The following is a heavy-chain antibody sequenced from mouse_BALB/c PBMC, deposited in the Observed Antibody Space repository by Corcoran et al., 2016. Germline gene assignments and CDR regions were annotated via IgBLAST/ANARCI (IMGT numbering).Heavy chain of an antibody. Sequence: QIQLVQSGPELKKPGETVKISCKASGYTFTNNGMNWVKQAPGKGLKWMGWINTYTGEPTYADDFKGRFAFSLETSVSTAYLQINNLKNEDTATYFCVREPYAMDFWGQGTSVTVSS. V-gene: IGHV9-3-1*01. CDR3: VREPYAMDF. CDR1: GYTFTNNG. J-gene: IGHJ4*01. CDR2: INTYTGEP.